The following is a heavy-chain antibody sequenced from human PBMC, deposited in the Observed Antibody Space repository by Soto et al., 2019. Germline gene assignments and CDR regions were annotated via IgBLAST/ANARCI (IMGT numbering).Heavy chain of an antibody. CDR2: VSGSGGST. J-gene: IGHJ6*02. CDR3: ATCDGDYRHYYYGMDV. V-gene: IGHV3-23*01. Sequence: EVQLLESGGGLVQPGGSLRLSCAASGFAFSIYAMSWVRQAPGKGLEWVASVSGSGGSTYSADSVKGRFTISRDNYKIMVYLQLKSLRGEDAAIYYCATCDGDYRHYYYGMDVWGPGTTVTVSS. CDR1: GFAFSIYA. D-gene: IGHD4-17*01.